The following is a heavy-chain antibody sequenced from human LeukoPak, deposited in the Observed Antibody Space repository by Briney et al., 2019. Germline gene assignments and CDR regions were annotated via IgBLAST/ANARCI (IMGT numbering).Heavy chain of an antibody. Sequence: QPGGSLRLSCAASGFTFGNAWMSWVRQAPGKGLEWVSVIYGAGSTYYADSVKGRFSISRDNSKNTLYLQMNSLRAEDTAVYYCARGEASGYYYMDVWGKGTTVTVSS. D-gene: IGHD6-6*01. V-gene: IGHV3-66*01. CDR3: ARGEASGYYYMDV. J-gene: IGHJ6*03. CDR2: IYGAGST. CDR1: GFTFGNAW.